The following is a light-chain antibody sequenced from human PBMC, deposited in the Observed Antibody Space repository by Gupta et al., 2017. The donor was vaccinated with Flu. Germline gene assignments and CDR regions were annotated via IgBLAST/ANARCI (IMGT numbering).Light chain of an antibody. Sequence: QTVVTQEPSLSVSPGGTVTLTCGLSSGSVADYYYPSWYQPTPGQAPRRLIYKTHTRSSGVPDRFSGSILGTKAALTITGAQAEDEGDYYCALFMTATSISVFGGGTKLTV. CDR2: KTH. CDR3: ALFMTATSISV. CDR1: SGSVADYYY. J-gene: IGLJ3*02. V-gene: IGLV8-61*01.